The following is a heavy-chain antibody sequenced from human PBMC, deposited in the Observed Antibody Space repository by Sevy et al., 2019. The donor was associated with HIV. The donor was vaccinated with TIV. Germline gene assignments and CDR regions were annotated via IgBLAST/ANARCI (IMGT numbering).Heavy chain of an antibody. D-gene: IGHD2-15*01. CDR2: ISYAGVYK. CDR3: AKAHADCSGGTCYTAHYYYDMEV. Sequence: GGSLRLSCAASGFAFSDYAMHWVRQAPGKGLEWVAAISYAGVYKYCADSVKGRFTVSKDNSKNTLYLEMNSLRAEDTVGYYCAKAHADCSGGTCYTAHYYYDMEVWGGGGTVTVSS. J-gene: IGHJ6*04. CDR1: GFAFSDYA. V-gene: IGHV3-30*18.